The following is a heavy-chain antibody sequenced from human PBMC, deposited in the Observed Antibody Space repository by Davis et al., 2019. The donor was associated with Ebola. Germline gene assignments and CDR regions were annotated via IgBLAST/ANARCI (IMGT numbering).Heavy chain of an antibody. J-gene: IGHJ4*02. CDR2: ISASGRDI. CDR3: AEGGTNNFLGAN. V-gene: IGHV3-23*01. Sequence: PGGSLRLSCAASGFTFSNSAMSWVRQAPGGGLEWVSGISASGRDIKYADSVRGRFSISRDDSKNTLYLQMDSLRVEDTAVFYSAEGGTNNFLGANWGQGTLVTVSS. CDR1: GFTFSNSA. D-gene: IGHD2-8*01.